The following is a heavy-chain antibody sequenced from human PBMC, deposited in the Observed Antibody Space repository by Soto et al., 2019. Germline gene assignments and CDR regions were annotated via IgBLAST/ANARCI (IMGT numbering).Heavy chain of an antibody. V-gene: IGHV3-21*06. CDR3: ARESEDLTSNFDY. CDR1: GFTFTRYS. CDR2: ISSTTNYI. J-gene: IGHJ4*02. Sequence: SLRLSCAASGFTFTRYSMNWVRQAPGKGLEWVSSISSTTNYIYYGDSMKGRFTISRDNAKDSLYLEMNSLRAEDTAVYYCARESEDLTSNFDYWGQGTLVTVSS.